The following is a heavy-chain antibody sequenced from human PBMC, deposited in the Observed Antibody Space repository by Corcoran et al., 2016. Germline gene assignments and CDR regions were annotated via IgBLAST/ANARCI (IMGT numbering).Heavy chain of an antibody. Sequence: EVQLVESGGGLVKPGGSLRLSCAASGFTFSNAWMSWVRQAPGKGLEWVGRIKSKTDGGTTDYAAPGKGRFTISRDDSKNTLYLQMNSLKTEDTAVYYCTKEPEEGLGAFDIWGQGTMVTVSS. J-gene: IGHJ3*02. CDR3: TKEPEEGLGAFDI. CDR2: IKSKTDGGTT. V-gene: IGHV3-15*01. CDR1: GFTFSNAW. D-gene: IGHD2-15*01.